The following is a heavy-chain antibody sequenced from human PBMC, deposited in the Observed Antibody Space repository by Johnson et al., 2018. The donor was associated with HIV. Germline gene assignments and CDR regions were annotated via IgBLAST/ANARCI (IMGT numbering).Heavy chain of an antibody. CDR1: GFTFNDYY. CDR3: AKDWAYSSSWYDEGLAFDI. V-gene: IGHV3-11*04. J-gene: IGHJ3*02. CDR2: IRGSDRTT. D-gene: IGHD6-13*01. Sequence: QVQLVESGGGLVKPGESLRLSCAASGFTFNDYYMSCIRQAPGRGLEWVSYIRGSDRTTYYAESVRGRFTISRDIVKNSLCPQINSLRAEDTAVYYCAKDWAYSSSWYDEGLAFDIWGQGTMVTVSS.